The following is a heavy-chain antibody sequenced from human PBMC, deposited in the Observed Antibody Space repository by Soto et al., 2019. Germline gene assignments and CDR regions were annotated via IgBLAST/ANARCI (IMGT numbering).Heavy chain of an antibody. CDR2: TNEGSGNT. Sequence: ASVXVSFKATGYIFKNYAVHWVRQAPGQRLEWMGFTNEGSGNTRFSQKFQGRISITRDTSASTVYLDLSSLTSEDTAIYYCARDERSVSGVVNIDNWGQGTLVTVSS. D-gene: IGHD3-3*01. CDR1: GYIFKNYA. CDR3: ARDERSVSGVVNIDN. V-gene: IGHV1-3*01. J-gene: IGHJ4*02.